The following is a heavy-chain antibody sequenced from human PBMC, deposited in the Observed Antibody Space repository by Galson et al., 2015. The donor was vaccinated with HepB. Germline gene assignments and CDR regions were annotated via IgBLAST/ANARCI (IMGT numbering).Heavy chain of an antibody. D-gene: IGHD2-2*01. V-gene: IGHV4-39*01. CDR1: GGSISSSSYY. J-gene: IGHJ4*02. CDR2: IYYSGST. CDR3: ARDIVVVPAAEGGFDY. Sequence: ETLSLTCTVSGGSISSSSYYWGWIRQPPGKGLEWIGSIYYSGSTYYNPSLKSRVTISVDTSKNQFSLKLSSVTAADTAVYYCARDIVVVPAAEGGFDYWGQGTLVTVSS.